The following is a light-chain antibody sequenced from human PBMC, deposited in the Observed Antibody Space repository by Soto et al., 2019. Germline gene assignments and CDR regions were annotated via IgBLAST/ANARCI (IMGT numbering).Light chain of an antibody. CDR3: QQRSNWPPA. Sequence: EIVLTQSPATLSLSPGERANLSCRASQSVNSYLAWYQQKPGQGPRLLIYDASNRAPGIPARFSGSGSGTDFTLTISSLEPEDLAVYYCQQRSNWPPAFGGGTKVEIK. J-gene: IGKJ4*01. CDR2: DAS. V-gene: IGKV3-11*01. CDR1: QSVNSY.